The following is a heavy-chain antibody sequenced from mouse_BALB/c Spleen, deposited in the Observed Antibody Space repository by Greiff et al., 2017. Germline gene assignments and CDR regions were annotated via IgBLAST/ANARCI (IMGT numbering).Heavy chain of an antibody. J-gene: IGHJ2*01. D-gene: IGHD1-1*01. CDR1: GYSITSDYA. Sequence: EVQLQESGPGLVKPSQSLSLTCTVTGYSITSDYAWNWSRQFPGNKLEWMGFISYSGSTSSNPSLKSRISITRDTSKNQFFLPLNSVTTEDTATYDCAREGTTVVADYWGQGTTLTVSS. CDR2: ISYSGST. V-gene: IGHV3-2*02. CDR3: AREGTTVVADY.